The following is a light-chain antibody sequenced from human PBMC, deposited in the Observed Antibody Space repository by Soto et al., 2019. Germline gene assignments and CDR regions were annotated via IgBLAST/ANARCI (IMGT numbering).Light chain of an antibody. CDR2: KTS. CDR1: QSIGSW. V-gene: IGKV1-5*03. CDR3: HQYNSYWT. J-gene: IGKJ1*01. Sequence: DTQMTQSPSTLSASVGDRVTNTCRASQSIGSWLAWYQQKPGKAPKLLIYKTSILENGVPSRFSGSGSGTEFTLSSSSLQPDDFATYYCHQYNSYWTFGQGTKVEIK.